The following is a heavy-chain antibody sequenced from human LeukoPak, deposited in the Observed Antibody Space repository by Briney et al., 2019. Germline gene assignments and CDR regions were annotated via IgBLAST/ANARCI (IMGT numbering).Heavy chain of an antibody. J-gene: IGHJ6*03. D-gene: IGHD2-2*01. V-gene: IGHV1-46*01. CDR2: IDPNGGSA. Sequence: ASVKVSCKASGYTFTRYYMHWVRQAPGPGLEWMGMIDPNGGSATYAQKFQGRVTMTRDTSTSTVYMELSSLGSEDTAVYFCARHLIKDIVVVPATPPSYYMDVWGKGTTVTVSS. CDR1: GYTFTRYY. CDR3: ARHLIKDIVVVPATPPSYYMDV.